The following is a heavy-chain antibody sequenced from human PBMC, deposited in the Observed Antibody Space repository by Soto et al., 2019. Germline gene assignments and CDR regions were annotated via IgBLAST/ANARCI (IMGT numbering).Heavy chain of an antibody. Sequence: LSCAASGFTVSSNYMSWVRQAPGKGLEWVSVIYSGGSTYYADSVKGRFTISRDNSKNTLYLQVNSLRAEDTAVYYCASRDWSVPSRYGMDVWGQGTTVTVSS. J-gene: IGHJ6*02. V-gene: IGHV3-53*01. CDR2: IYSGGST. CDR3: ASRDWSVPSRYGMDV. D-gene: IGHD3-3*01. CDR1: GFTVSSNY.